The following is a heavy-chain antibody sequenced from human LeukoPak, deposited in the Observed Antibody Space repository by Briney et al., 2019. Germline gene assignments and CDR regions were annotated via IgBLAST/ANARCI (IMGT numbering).Heavy chain of an antibody. CDR1: GFIFRSYW. D-gene: IGHD6-6*01. CDR2: IHSDGGST. CDR3: ARDGYRSSLDY. Sequence: GGSLRLSCAASGFIFRSYWMHWVRQAPGKGLVWVSRIHSDGGSTSYADSVKGRFTISRDNAKNTLYLQMSSLTAEDAAVYYCARDGYRSSLDYWGQGTLVTVSS. J-gene: IGHJ4*02. V-gene: IGHV3-74*01.